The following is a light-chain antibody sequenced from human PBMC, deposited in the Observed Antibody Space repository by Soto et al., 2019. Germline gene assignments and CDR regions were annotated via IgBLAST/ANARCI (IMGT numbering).Light chain of an antibody. CDR1: QSVSSY. J-gene: IGKJ4*01. CDR2: DAS. V-gene: IGKV3-11*01. CDR3: QQRSNWTWLT. Sequence: EIVLTQSPATLSLSPGERATLSCRASQSVSSYLAWYQQKPGQAPRLLIYDASNRATGIPARFSGSGSGTDVTLTISSLEPEDFAVYYSQQRSNWTWLTFGGGTKVEIK.